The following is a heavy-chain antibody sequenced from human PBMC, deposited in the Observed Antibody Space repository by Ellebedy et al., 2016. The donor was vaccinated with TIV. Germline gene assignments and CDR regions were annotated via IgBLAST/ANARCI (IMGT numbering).Heavy chain of an antibody. J-gene: IGHJ3*02. CDR3: ARAGYYYDSSGYYPDAFDI. V-gene: IGHV1-69*04. D-gene: IGHD3-22*01. CDR2: IIPILGIA. Sequence: SVKVSXXASGGTFSSYAISWVRQAPGQGLEWMGRIIPILGIANYAQKFQGRVTITADKSTSTAYMELSSLRSEDTAVYYCARAGYYYDSSGYYPDAFDIWGQGTMVTVSS. CDR1: GGTFSSYA.